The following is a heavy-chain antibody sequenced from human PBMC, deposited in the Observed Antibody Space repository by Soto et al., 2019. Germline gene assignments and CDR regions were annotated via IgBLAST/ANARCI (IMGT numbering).Heavy chain of an antibody. V-gene: IGHV3-23*01. Sequence: EVRLLESGGGLVQPGGSLRLSCAASGFTFSNYAMTWVRQAPGKGLERVSGLNGSGGSTSSADSVKGRFAISRHKSKNTLYLQMNSLGDGDTAVYYCARGFSAGKGSPPDYWGQGTLVTVSS. CDR3: ARGFSAGKGSPPDY. CDR1: GFTFSNYA. J-gene: IGHJ4*02. CDR2: LNGSGGST. D-gene: IGHD3-10*01.